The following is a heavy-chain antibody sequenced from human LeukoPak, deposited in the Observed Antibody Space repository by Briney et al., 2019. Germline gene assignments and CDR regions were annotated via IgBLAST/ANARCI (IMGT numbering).Heavy chain of an antibody. CDR3: AREGISRSYGY. V-gene: IGHV4-59*12. Sequence: KPSETLSLTCTVSGGSISSYYWSWIRQPPGKGLEWIGYIYYSGSTSYNPSLKSRVTISVDTSKNQFSLKLSSVTAADTAVYYCAREGISRSYGYWGQGTLVTVSS. J-gene: IGHJ4*02. D-gene: IGHD1-26*01. CDR1: GGSISSYY. CDR2: IYYSGST.